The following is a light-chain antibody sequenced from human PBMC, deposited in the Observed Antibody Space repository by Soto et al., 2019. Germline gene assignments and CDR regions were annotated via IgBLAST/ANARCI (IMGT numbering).Light chain of an antibody. J-gene: IGLJ3*02. CDR3: YSYGGSYTWV. Sequence: QSVLTQPRSVSGSPGQSVTISCTGTSGDVGGYNFVSWYHQHPGKAPTLMIFDVSQRPSGVPDRFSGSKSGNTASLTISGLQADDEAGYYCYSYGGSYTWVFGGGTKLTVL. V-gene: IGLV2-11*01. CDR2: DVS. CDR1: SGDVGGYNF.